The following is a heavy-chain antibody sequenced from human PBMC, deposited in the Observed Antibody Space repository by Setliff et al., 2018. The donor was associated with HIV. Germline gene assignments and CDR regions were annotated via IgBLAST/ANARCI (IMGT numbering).Heavy chain of an antibody. Sequence: PSETLSLTCTVSGDSINSGNYYWSWIRQHPGKGLEWIGYTYYSGSTYYSPSLKSRVTISEDTSKNQFSLKMRSVTAADTAVYYCATSPAGEILGSRPFYFDYWGQGTLVTVSS. CDR1: GDSINSGNYY. J-gene: IGHJ4*02. CDR3: ATSPAGEILGSRPFYFDY. V-gene: IGHV4-31*03. CDR2: TYYSGST. D-gene: IGHD3-10*01.